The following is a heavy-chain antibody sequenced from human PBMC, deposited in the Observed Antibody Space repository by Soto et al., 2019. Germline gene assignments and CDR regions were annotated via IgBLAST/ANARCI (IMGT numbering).Heavy chain of an antibody. V-gene: IGHV4-34*01. D-gene: IGHD2-2*01. J-gene: IGHJ4*02. Sequence: QVQLQQWGAGLLKPSETLFLTCAVYGGSFSGYYWTWIRQSPEKGLEWRGEVNHSGTTYYNPSLKTRVTISVHTPKNQFSLKMSSVTAADTAVYYCARVIGYCSSINCYSSRRLRFDSWGQGTLVTVSS. CDR3: ARVIGYCSSINCYSSRRLRFDS. CDR2: VNHSGTT. CDR1: GGSFSGYY.